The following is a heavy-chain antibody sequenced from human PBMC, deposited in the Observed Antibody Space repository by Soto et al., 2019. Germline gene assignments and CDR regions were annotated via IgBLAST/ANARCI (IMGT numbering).Heavy chain of an antibody. CDR3: TSHDYVGGSYRPRIDY. CDR1: GGTFSSYA. CDR2: IIPIFGTA. D-gene: IGHD3-16*02. J-gene: IGHJ4*02. V-gene: IGHV1-69*06. Sequence: QVQLVQSGAEVKKPGSSVKVSCKASGGTFSSYAISWVRQATGQGLEWMGGIIPIFGTANYAQKFQGRVTITADKSTSTAYMELSSLRSEDTAVYDCTSHDYVGGSYRPRIDYWGQGTLVTVSS.